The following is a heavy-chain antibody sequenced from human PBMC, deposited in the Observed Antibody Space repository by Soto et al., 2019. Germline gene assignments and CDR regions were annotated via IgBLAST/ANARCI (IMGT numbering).Heavy chain of an antibody. J-gene: IGHJ6*02. CDR1: GGSFSGYY. CDR3: ARGRYYDFWSGYPTSIPHYYYYGMDV. V-gene: IGHV4-34*01. CDR2: INHSGST. Sequence: SETLSLTCAVYGGSFSGYYCSCSRHPPFKWREWIVEINHSGSTNYNPSLKSRVTISVDTSKNQFSLKLSSVTAADTAVYYCARGRYYDFWSGYPTSIPHYYYYGMDVWGQGTTVTVSS. D-gene: IGHD3-3*01.